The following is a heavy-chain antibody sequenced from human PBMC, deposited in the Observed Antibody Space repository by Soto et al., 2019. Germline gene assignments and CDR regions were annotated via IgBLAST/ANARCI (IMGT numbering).Heavy chain of an antibody. CDR1: GGSFSGYY. Sequence: SETLSLTCAVYGGSFSGYYWSWIRQPPGKGLEWIGEINHSGSTNYNPSLKSRVTISVDTSKNQFSLKLSSVTAADTAVYYCARYYSSSWYYLISQRDQTYNWFDPWGQGTLVTVSS. J-gene: IGHJ5*02. CDR2: INHSGST. D-gene: IGHD6-13*01. CDR3: ARYYSSSWYYLISQRDQTYNWFDP. V-gene: IGHV4-34*01.